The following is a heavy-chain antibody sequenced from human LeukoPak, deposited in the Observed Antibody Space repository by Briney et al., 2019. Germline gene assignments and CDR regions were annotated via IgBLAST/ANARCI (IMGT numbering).Heavy chain of an antibody. CDR3: AREPRMVVVVPAAHFDY. V-gene: IGHV3-21*01. Sequence: GSLRLSCAASGFTFSSYSMNWVRQAPGKGLEWVSSISSSSSYIYYADSVKGRFTISRDNAKNSLYLQMNSLRAEDTAVYCCAREPRMVVVVPAAHFDYWGQGTLVTVSS. D-gene: IGHD2-2*01. J-gene: IGHJ4*02. CDR2: ISSSSSYI. CDR1: GFTFSSYS.